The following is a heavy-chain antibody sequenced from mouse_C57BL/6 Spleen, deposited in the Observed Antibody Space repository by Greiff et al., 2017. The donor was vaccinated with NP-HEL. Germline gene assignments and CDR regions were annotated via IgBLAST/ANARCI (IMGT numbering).Heavy chain of an antibody. Sequence: VQLQQSGAELVRPGTSVKVSCKASGYAFTNYLIEWVKQRPGQGLEWIGVINPGSGGTNYNEKFKGKATLTADKSSSTAYMQLSSLTSEDSAVYCCARSLDGYYVHFDYWGQGTTLTVSS. CDR1: GYAFTNYL. V-gene: IGHV1-54*01. J-gene: IGHJ2*01. D-gene: IGHD2-3*01. CDR2: INPGSGGT. CDR3: ARSLDGYYVHFDY.